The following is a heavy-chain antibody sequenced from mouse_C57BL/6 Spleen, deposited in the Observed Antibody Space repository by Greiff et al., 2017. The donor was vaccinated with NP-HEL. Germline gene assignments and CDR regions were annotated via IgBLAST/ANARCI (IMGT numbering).Heavy chain of an antibody. V-gene: IGHV6-3*01. CDR1: GFTFSNYW. Sequence: EVQGVESGGGLVQPGGSMKLSCVASGFTFSNYWMNWVRQSPEKGLEWVAQIRLKSDNYATHYAESVKGRFTISRDDSKSSVYLQMNNLRAEDTGIYYCTAPAWFAYWGQGTLVTVSA. J-gene: IGHJ3*01. CDR2: IRLKSDNYAT. CDR3: TAPAWFAY.